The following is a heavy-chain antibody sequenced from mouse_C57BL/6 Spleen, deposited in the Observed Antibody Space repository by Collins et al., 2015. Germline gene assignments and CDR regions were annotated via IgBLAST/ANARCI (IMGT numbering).Heavy chain of an antibody. CDR1: GYTFTSYG. CDR2: IYPRSGNT. J-gene: IGHJ3*01. V-gene: IGHV1-81*01. CDR3: ARGSYGSSSWFAY. Sequence: QVQLQQSGAELARPGASVKLSCKASGYTFTSYGISWVKQRTGQGLEWIGEIYPRSGNTYYNEKFKGKATLTADKSSSTAYMELRSLTSEDSAVYFCARGSYGSSSWFAYWGQGTLVTVSA. D-gene: IGHD1-1*01.